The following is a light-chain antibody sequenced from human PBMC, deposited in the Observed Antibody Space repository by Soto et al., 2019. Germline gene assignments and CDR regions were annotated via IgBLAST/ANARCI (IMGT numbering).Light chain of an antibody. CDR2: DAS. CDR3: QQRSNWVT. CDR1: QSISSY. J-gene: IGKJ4*01. Sequence: EIVLTQSPATLSLSPGEGATLSCRASQSISSYLAWYQQKPGQAPRLLIYDASNRAAGIPARFSGSGSGTDFTLTISSLEPDDFAVYHCQQRSNWVTFGGGTKVEIK. V-gene: IGKV3-11*01.